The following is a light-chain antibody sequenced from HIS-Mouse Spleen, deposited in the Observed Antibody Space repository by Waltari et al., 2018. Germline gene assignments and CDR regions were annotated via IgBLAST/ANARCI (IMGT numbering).Light chain of an antibody. CDR2: KAS. CDR3: QQYNSYLT. CDR1: QSISSW. J-gene: IGKJ3*01. Sequence: DIQMTQSPSTLSSSVGERVPITCRASQSISSWLAWYQQKPGKAPKLLIYKASSLESGVPSRFSGSGSGTEFTLTISSLQPDDFATYYCQQYNSYLTFGPGTKVDIK. V-gene: IGKV1-5*03.